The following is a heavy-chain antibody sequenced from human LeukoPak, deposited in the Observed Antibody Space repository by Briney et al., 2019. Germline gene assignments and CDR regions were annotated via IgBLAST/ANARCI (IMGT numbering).Heavy chain of an antibody. V-gene: IGHV3-7*03. J-gene: IGHJ4*02. Sequence: PGGSLRLSCAASGFTFSSYWMQWVRQAPGKGLEWVANIKQGGSEKYYADSVKGRFIISRDNAKNALYLQMSSLRAEDTAIYYCARRYFDYWGQGTLVTVSS. CDR2: IKQGGSEK. CDR3: ARRYFDY. CDR1: GFTFSSYW.